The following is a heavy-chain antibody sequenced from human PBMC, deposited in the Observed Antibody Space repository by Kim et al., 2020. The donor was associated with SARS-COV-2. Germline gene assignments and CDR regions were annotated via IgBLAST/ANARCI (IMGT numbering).Heavy chain of an antibody. V-gene: IGHV3-48*03. J-gene: IGHJ4*02. Sequence: GGSLRLSCEASGFTFSNYEMNWVRQAPGKGLEWLSFISTSGDTTYYADSVKGRFTLSRDNARNSLYLQMSSLRAEDTGVYYCTREVSGGFDYWGQGTQVT. CDR1: GFTFSNYE. D-gene: IGHD1-26*01. CDR3: TREVSGGFDY. CDR2: ISTSGDTT.